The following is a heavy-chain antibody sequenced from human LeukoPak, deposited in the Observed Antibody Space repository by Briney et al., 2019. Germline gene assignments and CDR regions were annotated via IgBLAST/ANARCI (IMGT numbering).Heavy chain of an antibody. CDR3: AKGRPYSSGWYLIFDY. CDR2: ISGSGGST. D-gene: IGHD6-19*01. Sequence: GGSLRLSCAASGFAFNSYAMNWVRQAPGKGLEWVSAISGSGGSTYYADSVKGRFTISRDNSKNTLYLQMNSLRAEDTAVYYCAKGRPYSSGWYLIFDYWGQGTLVTVSS. CDR1: GFAFNSYA. J-gene: IGHJ4*02. V-gene: IGHV3-23*01.